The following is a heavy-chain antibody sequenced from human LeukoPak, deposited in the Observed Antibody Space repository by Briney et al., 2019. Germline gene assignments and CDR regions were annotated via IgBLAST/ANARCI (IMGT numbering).Heavy chain of an antibody. CDR3: CIAAALTPCVY. CDR2: IYYSGST. Sequence: SETLSLTCSVSGDSISTSSYYWGWIRQPPGKGLEWIGTIYYSGSTYYNPSLTSRVTISVDTSKNQFSLKLSSVTAADTAVYYSCIAAALTPCVYWGQGTLVTVSS. V-gene: IGHV4-39*03. J-gene: IGHJ4*02. CDR1: GDSISTSSYY. D-gene: IGHD6-13*01.